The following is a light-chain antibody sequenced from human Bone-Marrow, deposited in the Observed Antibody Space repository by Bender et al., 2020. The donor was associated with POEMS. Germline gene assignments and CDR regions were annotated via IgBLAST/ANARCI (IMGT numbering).Light chain of an antibody. Sequence: QSVLTQPASVSGSPGQSITLSCTGISSDIGSYNFVSWYQYHPGKAPKLMIYEGSKRPSGVSDRFSGSGSGNTASLTISGLQAEDEADYYCCSYADSSTLVFGTGTKVTVL. CDR1: SSDIGSYNF. CDR3: CSYADSSTLV. CDR2: EGS. J-gene: IGLJ1*01. V-gene: IGLV2-23*01.